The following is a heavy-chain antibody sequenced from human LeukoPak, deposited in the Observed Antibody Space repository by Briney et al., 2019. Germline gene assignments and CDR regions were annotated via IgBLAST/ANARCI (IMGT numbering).Heavy chain of an antibody. Sequence: GGSLRLSCAAPGFTFSSYAMSWVRQAPGKGLEWVSVISGSGGGTYYADSVKGRFTISRDNSKNTLYLQMNSLRAEDTAVYYCAKDRSITMVRGVSSGDFDYWGQGTLVTVSS. V-gene: IGHV3-23*01. D-gene: IGHD3-10*01. CDR3: AKDRSITMVRGVSSGDFDY. J-gene: IGHJ4*02. CDR1: GFTFSSYA. CDR2: ISGSGGGT.